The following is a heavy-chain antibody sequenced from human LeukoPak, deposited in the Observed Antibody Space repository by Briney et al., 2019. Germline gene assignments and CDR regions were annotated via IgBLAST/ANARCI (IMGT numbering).Heavy chain of an antibody. D-gene: IGHD6-19*01. CDR2: INPNSGGT. CDR1: GYTFTGYY. J-gene: IGHJ4*02. CDR3: ARDPGYSSGWSNLPLDY. V-gene: IGHV1-2*02. Sequence: ASVKVSCKASGYTFTGYYMHWVRQAPGQGFEWMGWINPNSGGTNYAQKFQGRVTMTSDTSISTAYMELSRLRSDDTAVYYCARDPGYSSGWSNLPLDYWGQGTLVTVSS.